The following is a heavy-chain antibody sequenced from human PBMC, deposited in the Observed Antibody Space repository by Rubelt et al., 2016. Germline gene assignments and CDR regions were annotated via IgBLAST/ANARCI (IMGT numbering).Heavy chain of an antibody. Sequence: QVQLQQWGAGLLKPSETLSLTCAVYGGSFSGYYWNWIRQPPGKGLEWIGSFDYSGSTYYNPSLKSRVTISVDTSKNQFSLTLSSVTAADTAVYYCARQHCSSTSCYYYYGMDVWGQGTTVTVSS. CDR3: ARQHCSSTSCYYYYGMDV. V-gene: IGHV4-34*01. CDR1: GGSFSGYY. D-gene: IGHD2-2*01. CDR2: FDYSGST. J-gene: IGHJ6*02.